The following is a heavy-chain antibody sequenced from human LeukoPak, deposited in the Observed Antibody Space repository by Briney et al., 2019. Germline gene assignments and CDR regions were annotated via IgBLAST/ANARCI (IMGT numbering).Heavy chain of an antibody. J-gene: IGHJ3*02. CDR1: GYTFTSYD. CDR2: MNPNSGNT. V-gene: IGHV1-8*01. D-gene: IGHD3-22*01. Sequence: ASVKVSCKASGYTFTSYDINWVRQATGQGLEWMGWMNPNSGNTGYAQKFQGRVTMTRNTSISTAYMELSSLRSEDTAVYYCARDLESSYYPRSDAFDIWGQGTMVTVSS. CDR3: ARDLESSYYPRSDAFDI.